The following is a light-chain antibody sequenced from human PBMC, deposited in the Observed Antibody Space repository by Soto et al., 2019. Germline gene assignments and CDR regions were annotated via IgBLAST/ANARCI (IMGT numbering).Light chain of an antibody. V-gene: IGKV1-39*01. CDR3: QQSYSTTWT. CDR1: QGIRNE. Sequence: IQVTQSPSSLSASVGDRVTITCRASQGIRNELSWYQQKPGKAPKFLIFAASSLQSGVPSRFSGSGSETDFTLTISSLQPEDFATYSCQQSYSTTWTFGQGTKVDIK. J-gene: IGKJ1*01. CDR2: AAS.